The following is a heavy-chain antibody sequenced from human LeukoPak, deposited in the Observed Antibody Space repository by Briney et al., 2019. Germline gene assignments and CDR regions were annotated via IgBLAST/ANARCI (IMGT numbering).Heavy chain of an antibody. CDR3: ARRVDTSGKAFDY. D-gene: IGHD3-22*01. CDR1: GYSFTNYW. J-gene: IGHJ4*02. Sequence: GESLKISCKGSGYSFTNYWIGWVRQMPGKGLEWMGIIYPGDSDTRYSPSFQGQVTISADKSISTAYLQRSSLKASDTAMYYCARRVDTSGKAFDYWGQGTLVTVSS. CDR2: IYPGDSDT. V-gene: IGHV5-51*01.